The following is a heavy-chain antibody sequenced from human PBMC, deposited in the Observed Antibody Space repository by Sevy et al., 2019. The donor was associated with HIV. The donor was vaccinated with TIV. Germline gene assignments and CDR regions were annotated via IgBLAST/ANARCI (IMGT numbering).Heavy chain of an antibody. J-gene: IGHJ4*02. D-gene: IGHD3-3*01. Sequence: GGSLRLSCASSGLTFGSSGMHWVRQAPGKGLEWVAFIRYAGSDKYYADSVKDRFTISRDNSKNTLYLQMNSLRAEDTAVYYCALSLGFLGAYWGQGTLVTVSS. CDR1: GLTFGSSG. CDR3: ALSLGFLGAY. CDR2: IRYAGSDK. V-gene: IGHV3-30*02.